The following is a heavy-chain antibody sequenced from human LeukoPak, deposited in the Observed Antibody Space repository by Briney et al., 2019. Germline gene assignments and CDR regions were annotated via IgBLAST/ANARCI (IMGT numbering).Heavy chain of an antibody. CDR3: ERLDCVCDGCYND. CDR2: VSSDGTT. CDR1: GDSFTSFY. D-gene: IGHD3/OR15-3a*01. Sequence: PSETLSLTCSVSGDSFTSFYWSWVRQPPVKGLEWLGYVSSDGTTTCTPSLSTRVILSADTTKNHISRNLTSLTAADTATYYCERLDCVCDGCYNDGGRGTLVIVSS. J-gene: IGHJ4*02. V-gene: IGHV4-59*08.